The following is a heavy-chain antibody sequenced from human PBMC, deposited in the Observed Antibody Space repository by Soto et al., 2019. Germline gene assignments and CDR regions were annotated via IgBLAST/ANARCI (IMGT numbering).Heavy chain of an antibody. CDR3: AKDSPQVPRGGYMDV. Sequence: PGGSLSLSCAASGFPFSSYSMSWVRQAPGKGLEWVAVISYDGSNKYYADSVKGRFTISRDNSKNTLYLQMNSLRAEDTAVYYCAKDSPQVPRGGYMDVWGKGTTVTVSS. CDR1: GFPFSSYS. CDR2: ISYDGSNK. V-gene: IGHV3-30*04. J-gene: IGHJ6*03.